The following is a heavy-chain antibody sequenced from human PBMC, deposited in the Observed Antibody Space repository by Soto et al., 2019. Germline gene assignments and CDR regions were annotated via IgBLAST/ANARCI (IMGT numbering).Heavy chain of an antibody. V-gene: IGHV4-30-4*01. CDR1: GGSISSGDSY. CDR3: ARATYDYGYFGL. D-gene: IGHD3-22*01. Sequence: QVQLQESGPGLVKPSQTLSLTCTVSGGSISSGDSYWSWIRQPPGKGLEWIGYIDYSGRTFYNPSLKSRVSISVDTSKNQLSLKLSSVTAADTAVYSCARATYDYGYFGLWGRGTLVTVSS. J-gene: IGHJ2*01. CDR2: IDYSGRT.